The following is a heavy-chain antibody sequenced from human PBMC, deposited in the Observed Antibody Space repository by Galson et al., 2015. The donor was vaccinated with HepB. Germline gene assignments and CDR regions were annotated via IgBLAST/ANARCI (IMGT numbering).Heavy chain of an antibody. CDR3: ARGALVVVVDGTLNNWFDP. V-gene: IGHV1-18*01. D-gene: IGHD2-15*01. J-gene: IGHJ5*02. CDR1: GYTFSTYS. Sequence: SVKVSCKASGYTFSTYSITWVRQAPGQGLEWMGWISTYSHKTNYPRHLQGRVTMTTDTSTSTAYMELRSLRSDDTAVYYCARGALVVVVDGTLNNWFDPWGQGTLVTVSS. CDR2: ISTYSHKT.